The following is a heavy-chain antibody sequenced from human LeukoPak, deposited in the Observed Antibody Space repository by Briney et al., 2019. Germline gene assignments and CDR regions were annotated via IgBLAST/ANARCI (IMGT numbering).Heavy chain of an antibody. J-gene: IGHJ4*02. D-gene: IGHD4-17*01. V-gene: IGHV4-39*07. CDR3: ARRLVTTPAVGFDY. CDR2: IYYSGST. Sequence: SETLSLTCTVSGGSISSSSYYWGWIRQPPGKGLEWIGSIYYSGSTYYNPSLKSRVTISVDTSKNQFSLKLSSVTAADTAVYYCARRLVTTPAVGFDYWGQGTLVTVSS. CDR1: GGSISSSSYY.